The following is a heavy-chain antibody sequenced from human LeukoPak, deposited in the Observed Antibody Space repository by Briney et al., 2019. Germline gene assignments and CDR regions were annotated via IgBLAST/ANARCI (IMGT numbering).Heavy chain of an antibody. D-gene: IGHD6-13*01. Sequence: ASVKVSCKASGYTFTGYYMHWVRQAPGQGLEWMGWINPNSGGTNYAQKFQGRVTMTRDTSISTAYMELSRLRSDDTAVYYCARDGTYSSSWYGIDYWGQGTLVTVSS. CDR3: ARDGTYSSSWYGIDY. CDR1: GYTFTGYY. J-gene: IGHJ4*02. V-gene: IGHV1-2*02. CDR2: INPNSGGT.